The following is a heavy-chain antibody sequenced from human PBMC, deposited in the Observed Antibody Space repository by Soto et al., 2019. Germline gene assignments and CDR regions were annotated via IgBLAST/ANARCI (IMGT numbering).Heavy chain of an antibody. D-gene: IGHD3-3*01. CDR3: ARSRITIFGVVIPPYYYYYMDV. CDR2: MNPNSGNT. V-gene: IGHV1-8*01. J-gene: IGHJ6*03. CDR1: GYTFTSYD. Sequence: GASVKVSCKASGYTFTSYDINWVRQATGQGLEWMGWMNPNSGNTGYAQKFQGRVTMTRNTSISTAYMELSSLRSEDTAVYYCARSRITIFGVVIPPYYYYYMDVWGQGTLVTVSS.